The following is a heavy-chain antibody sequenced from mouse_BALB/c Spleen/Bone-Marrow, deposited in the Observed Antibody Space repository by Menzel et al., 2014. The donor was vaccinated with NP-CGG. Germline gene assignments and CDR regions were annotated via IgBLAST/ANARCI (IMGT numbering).Heavy chain of an antibody. J-gene: IGHJ4*01. CDR2: INPYNGGT. CDR1: GYSFTGYT. V-gene: IGHV1-18*01. CDR3: ARGDYYVYARVY. Sequence: VHLVESGPELVKPGASMKISCKASGYSFTGYTMNWVKQSHGKNLEWIGLINPYNGGTSYNQKFKGKATLTVDKSSSTAYMELLSLTSEDSAVYYCARGDYYVYARVYWGQRTAVTVSS. D-gene: IGHD1-1*01.